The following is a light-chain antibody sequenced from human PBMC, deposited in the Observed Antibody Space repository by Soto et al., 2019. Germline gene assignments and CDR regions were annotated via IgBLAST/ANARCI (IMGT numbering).Light chain of an antibody. CDR2: KAS. J-gene: IGKJ1*01. V-gene: IGKV1-5*03. CDR3: QQYNSYPRT. CDR1: ESISGW. Sequence: DIQMTQSPSTLSASVGDRVTITCRASESISGWLAWYQQKPGKAPKLVIFKASTLESGVPSRFSGSGSGTEFPFSISSLQPDDFATYYCQQYNSYPRTFGQGTKVEIK.